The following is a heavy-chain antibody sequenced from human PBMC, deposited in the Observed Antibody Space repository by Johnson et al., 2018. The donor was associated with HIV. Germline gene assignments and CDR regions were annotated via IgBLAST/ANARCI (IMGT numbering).Heavy chain of an antibody. J-gene: IGHJ3*02. D-gene: IGHD3-10*01. CDR3: ARGPITRGNPVAFDI. V-gene: IGHV3-74*02. Sequence: VQLVESGGGLVKPGGSLRLSCAASGFTFSNAWMSWVRQAPGKGLEWVSRINSDGSSTNYADSVKGRFTISRDNAKNSLYLQMNSLRAEDTAVYYCARGPITRGNPVAFDIWGQGTMVTVSS. CDR1: GFTFSNAW. CDR2: INSDGSST.